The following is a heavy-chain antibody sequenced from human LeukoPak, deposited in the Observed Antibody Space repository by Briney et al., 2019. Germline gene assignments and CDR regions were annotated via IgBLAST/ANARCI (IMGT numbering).Heavy chain of an antibody. J-gene: IGHJ4*02. Sequence: PSETLSLTCAVYGGSFSGYYWSWIRQPPGKGLEWIGEINHSGSTNYNPSLKSRVTISVDTSKNQFSLKLSSLTAADTAVYYCAGNHYDSSGYYTFAYWGQGTLVTVSS. CDR1: GGSFSGYY. D-gene: IGHD3-22*01. CDR2: INHSGST. CDR3: AGNHYDSSGYYTFAY. V-gene: IGHV4-34*01.